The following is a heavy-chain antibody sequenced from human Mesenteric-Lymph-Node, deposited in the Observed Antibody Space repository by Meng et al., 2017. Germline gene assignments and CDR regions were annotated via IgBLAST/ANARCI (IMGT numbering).Heavy chain of an antibody. D-gene: IGHD6-19*01. CDR2: IHSSGST. CDR1: GGSINTIPYY. J-gene: IGHJ4*02. Sequence: SDTLSLTFSVPGGSINTIPYYGSWIRQSPGKGLEWIGSIHSSGSTYSNPSLKSRVTISLDTSKNHFSLQLSSVTAADTAVYYCARVVALGGIYFDFWGQGALVTVSS. V-gene: IGHV4-39*02. CDR3: ARVVALGGIYFDF.